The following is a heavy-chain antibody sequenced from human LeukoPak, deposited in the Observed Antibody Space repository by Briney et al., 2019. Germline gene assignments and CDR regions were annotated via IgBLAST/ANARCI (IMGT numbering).Heavy chain of an antibody. Sequence: GASVKVSCKASGYTFPSYFMHWVRQAPGQGLEWMGIINPTGGSTTYAQKFQGRATMTRDTSTSTVYMELSSLRSDDTAVYYCARTAARRFDYWGRGTLVTVSS. D-gene: IGHD6-6*01. CDR2: INPTGGST. V-gene: IGHV1-46*01. CDR3: ARTAARRFDY. J-gene: IGHJ4*02. CDR1: GYTFPSYF.